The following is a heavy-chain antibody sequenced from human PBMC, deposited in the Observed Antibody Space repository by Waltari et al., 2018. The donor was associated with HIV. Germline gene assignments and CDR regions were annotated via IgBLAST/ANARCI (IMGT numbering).Heavy chain of an antibody. J-gene: IGHJ4*02. Sequence: EVKLEESGGGWVQPGGSLTLTCEASGFTFSFEGGSWVRQALGKGLEWVANINQAGTERHYVDSVRGRFTISRDNGKTSLFLQMNSLSVEDTAVYYCATTHGSGDYDNDFDYWGQGTLV. CDR3: ATTHGSGDYDNDFDY. V-gene: IGHV3-7*01. CDR2: INQAGTER. CDR1: GFTFSFEG. D-gene: IGHD3-10*01.